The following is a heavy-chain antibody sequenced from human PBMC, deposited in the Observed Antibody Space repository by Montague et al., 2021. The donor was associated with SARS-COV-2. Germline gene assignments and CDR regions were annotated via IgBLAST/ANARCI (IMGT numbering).Heavy chain of an antibody. V-gene: IGHV4-59*12. CDR1: GGSISSFY. CDR2: ISDSGST. CDR3: ARVPYRLLFVPRYYGMDV. J-gene: IGHJ6*02. D-gene: IGHD2-2*01. Sequence: SETLSLTCTVSGGSISSFYWSWLRQPPGKGLEWIGYISDSGSTNYNPSLTSRVTMSVDTPKNQFSLKLSSATAADTAVYYCARVPYRLLFVPRYYGMDVWGQGTTVTVSS.